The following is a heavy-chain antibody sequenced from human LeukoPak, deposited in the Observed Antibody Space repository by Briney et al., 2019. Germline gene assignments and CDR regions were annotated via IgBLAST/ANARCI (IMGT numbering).Heavy chain of an antibody. D-gene: IGHD5-18*01. V-gene: IGHV3-30-3*01. CDR2: ISYDGSNK. J-gene: IGHJ1*01. CDR1: GFTFSSYA. CDR3: ARVDTAMAQITSEYFQH. Sequence: GGSLRLSCAASGFTFSSYAMHWVRQAPGKGLEWVAVISYDGSNKYYADSVKGRFTISGDNSKNTLYLQMNSLRAEDTAVYYCARVDTAMAQITSEYFQHWGQGTLVTVSS.